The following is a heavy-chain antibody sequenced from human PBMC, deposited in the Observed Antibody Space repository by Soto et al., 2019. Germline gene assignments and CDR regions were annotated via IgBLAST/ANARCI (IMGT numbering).Heavy chain of an antibody. Sequence: SETLSLTCTVSGGSISIGDYYWIWIRQPPGKGLEWIGYIYYSGSTYYNPSLKSRVTISVDTSKNQFSLKLSSVTAADTAVYYCASRHPGSVDYWGQGTLVTVSS. D-gene: IGHD3-10*01. J-gene: IGHJ4*02. CDR3: ASRHPGSVDY. CDR2: IYYSGST. CDR1: GGSISIGDYY. V-gene: IGHV4-30-4*01.